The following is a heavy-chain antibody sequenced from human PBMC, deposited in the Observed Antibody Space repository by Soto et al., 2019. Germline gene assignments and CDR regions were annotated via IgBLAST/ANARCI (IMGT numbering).Heavy chain of an antibody. V-gene: IGHV1-69*13. CDR2: IIPIFGTA. CDR1: GGTFSSYA. D-gene: IGHD4-17*01. Sequence: SVKVSCKASGGTFSSYAISWVRQAPGQGLEWMGGIIPIFGTANYAQKFQGRVTITADESTSTAYMELSSLRSEDTAVYYCARTRHDYGDYPDFDYRGQGTLVTVSS. J-gene: IGHJ4*02. CDR3: ARTRHDYGDYPDFDY.